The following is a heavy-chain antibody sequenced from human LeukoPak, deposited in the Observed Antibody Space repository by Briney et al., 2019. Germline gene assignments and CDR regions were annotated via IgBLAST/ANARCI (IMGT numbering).Heavy chain of an antibody. J-gene: IGHJ6*02. V-gene: IGHV4-59*01. CDR2: IYYSGST. Sequence: KTSETLSLTCTVSGGSISSCYWSWIRQPPGKGLEWIGYIYYSGSTNYNPSLKSRVTISVDTSKNQFSLKLSSVTAADTAVYYCAREVVVVAATQDYYXYYGMDVWGXXTXVXVSS. CDR3: AREVVVVAATQDYYXYYGMDV. CDR1: GGSISSCY. D-gene: IGHD2-15*01.